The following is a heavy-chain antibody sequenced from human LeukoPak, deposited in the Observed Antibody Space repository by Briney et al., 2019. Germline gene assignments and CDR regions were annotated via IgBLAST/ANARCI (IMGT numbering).Heavy chain of an antibody. CDR3: AKGTSYSSSDPFDY. CDR2: ISWNSGSI. V-gene: IGHV3-9*03. Sequence: PGGSLRLSCAASGFTFDDYAMHWVRQAPGKGLEWVSGISWNSGSIGYADSVKGRFTISRDNAKNSLYLQMNSLRAEDMALYYCAKGTSYSSSDPFDYWGQGTLVTVSS. D-gene: IGHD6-6*01. J-gene: IGHJ4*02. CDR1: GFTFDDYA.